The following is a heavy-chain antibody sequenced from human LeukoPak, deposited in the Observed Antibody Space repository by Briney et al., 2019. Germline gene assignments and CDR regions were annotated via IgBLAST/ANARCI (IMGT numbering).Heavy chain of an antibody. CDR3: ARGGDYKNDY. CDR1: GFTFSSYW. J-gene: IGHJ4*02. D-gene: IGHD4-17*01. Sequence: GVSLRLSCAASGFTFSSYWMHWVRQTPGQGLVWVSRLNGAGSSITYADYVKGRVTISRDNAKNTLYLQMNNLRAEDTAVYYCARGGDYKNDYWGQGTLVTVSS. V-gene: IGHV3-74*01. CDR2: LNGAGSSI.